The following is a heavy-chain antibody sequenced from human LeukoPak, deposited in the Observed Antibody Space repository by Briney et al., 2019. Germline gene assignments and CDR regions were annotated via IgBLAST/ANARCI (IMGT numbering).Heavy chain of an antibody. J-gene: IGHJ6*04. CDR2: ISYDGSNK. CDR1: GFTFSSYA. CDR3: ARGLHSIVVVPAAMRGEEWDV. Sequence: PGGSLRLSCAASGFTFSSYAVHWVRQAPGKGLEWVAVISYDGSNKYYADSVKGRFTISRDNSKNTLYLQMNSLRAEDTAVYYCARGLHSIVVVPAAMRGEEWDVWGKGTTVTVSS. V-gene: IGHV3-30-3*01. D-gene: IGHD2-2*01.